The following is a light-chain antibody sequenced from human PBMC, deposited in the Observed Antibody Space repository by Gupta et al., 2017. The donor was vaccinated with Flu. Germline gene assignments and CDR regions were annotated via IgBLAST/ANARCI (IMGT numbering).Light chain of an antibody. CDR3: QQYNNWLWT. CDR1: QSVSSN. Sequence: EIVMTQSPATLSVSQGERATLSCRASQSVSSNLAWYQQKPGQAPRLLIYGASTRATGIPARFSGSGSGTEFTLTISSLQSEDFAVYYCQQYNNWLWTFGQGTKVEIK. V-gene: IGKV3-15*01. CDR2: GAS. J-gene: IGKJ1*01.